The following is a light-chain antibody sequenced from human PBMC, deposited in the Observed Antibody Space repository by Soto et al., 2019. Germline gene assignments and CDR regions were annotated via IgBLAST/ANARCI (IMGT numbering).Light chain of an antibody. Sequence: EIVLTQSPATLSLSPGERATLSCRASQTVSSNYLAWYQQKPGQAPRLLIYGASSRATGIPDRFSGSGSGTDFTLTISILEHEDFALYYCQQYGSSPLTFGGGTKVEIK. V-gene: IGKV3-20*01. CDR3: QQYGSSPLT. J-gene: IGKJ4*01. CDR2: GAS. CDR1: QTVSSNY.